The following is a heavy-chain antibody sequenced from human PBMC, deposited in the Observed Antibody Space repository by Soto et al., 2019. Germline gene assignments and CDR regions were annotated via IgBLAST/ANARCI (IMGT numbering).Heavy chain of an antibody. D-gene: IGHD2-2*01. CDR2: INAVNGNT. CDR1: GYTFTDYT. J-gene: IGHJ6*03. V-gene: IGHV1-3*01. CDR3: ARDLGYCSSTSCYDYYCYYMDV. Sequence: QVQLVQSGAEVKKPGASVKVSCKASGYTFTDYTMHLVRHAPGQRLEWMGWINAVNGNTKYSQKFQGRFTMTRDTSASTAYMGLSSLRSEDTAVDYCARDLGYCSSTSCYDYYCYYMDVWGKGTTVTVSS.